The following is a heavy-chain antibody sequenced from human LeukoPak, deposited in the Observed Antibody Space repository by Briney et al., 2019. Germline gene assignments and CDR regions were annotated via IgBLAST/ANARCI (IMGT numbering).Heavy chain of an antibody. CDR3: ARDARSIAVADPFDY. D-gene: IGHD6-19*01. J-gene: IGHJ4*02. CDR2: ISSSGSTI. CDR1: GFTLSDYY. V-gene: IGHV3-11*01. Sequence: GGSLRLSCAASGFTLSDYYMSWIRQAPGKGLEWVSYISSSGSTIYYADSVKGRFTISRDNAKNSLYLQMNSLRAEDTAVYYCARDARSIAVADPFDYWGQGTLVTVSS.